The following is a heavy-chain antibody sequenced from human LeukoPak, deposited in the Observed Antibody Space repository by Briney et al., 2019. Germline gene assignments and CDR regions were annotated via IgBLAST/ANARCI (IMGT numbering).Heavy chain of an antibody. J-gene: IGHJ1*01. V-gene: IGHV1-46*01. D-gene: IGHD6-13*01. CDR3: ARGTGIAAAVTSLFQY. Sequence: ASVKVSCKASGYPFTSYYMHRVRQAPGQGLEWMGVINPSGGTTSYEQKFQGRVTMTRDTSTSTVYMELSSLRSEDTAVYYCARGTGIAAAVTSLFQYWGQGTLVTVSS. CDR2: INPSGGTT. CDR1: GYPFTSYY.